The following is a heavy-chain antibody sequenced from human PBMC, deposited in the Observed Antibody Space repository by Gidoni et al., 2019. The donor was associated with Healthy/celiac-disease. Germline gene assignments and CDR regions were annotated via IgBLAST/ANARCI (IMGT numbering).Heavy chain of an antibody. Sequence: EVQLLESGGGLVQPGGSLRRSCAAAGVSFRSYAMSWVRQAPGKGLEWVSAISGSGGSTYYADSVKGRFTISRDNSKNTLYLQMNSLRAEDTAVYYCAKSSYYYGSGSYYYGGGMDVWGQGTTVTVSS. CDR3: AKSSYYYGSGSYYYGGGMDV. D-gene: IGHD3-10*01. V-gene: IGHV3-23*01. CDR1: GVSFRSYA. J-gene: IGHJ6*02. CDR2: ISGSGGST.